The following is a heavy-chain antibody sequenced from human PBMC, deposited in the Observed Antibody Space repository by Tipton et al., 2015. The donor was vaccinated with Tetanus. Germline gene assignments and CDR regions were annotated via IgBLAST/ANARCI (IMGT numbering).Heavy chain of an antibody. J-gene: IGHJ5*02. CDR2: IYFQGST. CDR1: GGSISDKKYY. V-gene: IGHV4-39*02. D-gene: IGHD3-10*01. Sequence: LRLSCTVSGGSISDKKYYWGWIRQPPGKGLEWIASIYFQGSTYYSPSLKSRVTIAVDTSQNLFSLRLTSVTAADTAVYYCARHLYGYWFDPWGRGALVTVSP. CDR3: ARHLYGYWFDP.